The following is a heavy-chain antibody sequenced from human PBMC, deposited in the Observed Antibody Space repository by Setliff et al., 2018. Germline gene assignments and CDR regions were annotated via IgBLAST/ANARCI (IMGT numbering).Heavy chain of an antibody. J-gene: IGHJ4*02. Sequence: SETLSLTCAVYGGSFSTYYWGWIRQPPGKGLEWIGSFHHSGSTNYNPSLKSRVTISVDTSKNQFSLKLSSVTAADTALYYCTVYNTGSSKDHYWGQGTPVTVSS. V-gene: IGHV4-34*01. D-gene: IGHD2-8*02. CDR2: FHHSGST. CDR3: TVYNTGSSKDHY. CDR1: GGSFSTYY.